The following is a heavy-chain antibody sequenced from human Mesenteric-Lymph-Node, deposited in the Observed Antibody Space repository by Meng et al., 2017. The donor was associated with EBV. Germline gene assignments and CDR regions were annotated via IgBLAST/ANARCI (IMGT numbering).Heavy chain of an antibody. CDR2: IDYSGTT. CDR3: ARGGGIVGATFRD. J-gene: IGHJ4*02. V-gene: IGHV4-31*11. CDR1: GDSISAGGYY. Sequence: QVQLQESGPGLVKPSQXLSLTCAVSGDSISAGGYYWNWIRQPPGKGLEWIGYIDYSGTTYYNPSLKSRVTISVDTSKNQFSLKLTSVTAADTAVYYCARGGGIVGATFRDWGQGTQVTVSS. D-gene: IGHD1-26*01.